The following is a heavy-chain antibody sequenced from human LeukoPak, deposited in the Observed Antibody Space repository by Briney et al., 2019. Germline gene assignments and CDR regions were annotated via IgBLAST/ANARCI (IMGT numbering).Heavy chain of an antibody. CDR2: ISAYNGNT. V-gene: IGHV1-18*01. J-gene: IGHJ4*02. CDR1: GYTFTSYG. D-gene: IGHD3-3*01. Sequence: GSVKVSCKASGYTFTSYGISWVRQAPGQGLEWMGWISAYNGNTNYAQKLQGRVTMTTDTSTSTAYMELRSLRSDDTAVYYCARNNDFWSGYYTDYWGQGTLVTVSS. CDR3: ARNNDFWSGYYTDY.